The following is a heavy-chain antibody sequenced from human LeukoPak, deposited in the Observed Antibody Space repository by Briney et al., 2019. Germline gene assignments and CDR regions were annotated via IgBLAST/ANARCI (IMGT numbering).Heavy chain of an antibody. J-gene: IGHJ4*02. V-gene: IGHV4-4*02. CDR3: ASLRERSYYARGFDY. D-gene: IGHD1-26*01. CDR2: IYHSGST. Sequence: MPSETLSLTCAVSGGSISSSNWWSWVRQPPGKGLEWIGEIYHSGSTNYNPSLKSRVTISVDKSKNQFSLKLSSVTAADTAVYYCASLRERSYYARGFDYWGQGTLVTVSS. CDR1: GGSISSSNW.